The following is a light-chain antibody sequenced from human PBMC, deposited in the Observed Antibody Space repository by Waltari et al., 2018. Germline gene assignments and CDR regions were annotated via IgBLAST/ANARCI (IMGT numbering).Light chain of an antibody. CDR2: AVS. J-gene: IGLJ3*02. Sequence: QSALTQPRSVSGSPGQSVPISCTGTSSAVGGYNYVSWYQQHPGKAPKLMIYAVSKRPSGVPDRFSGSKSGNTASLTISGLQAEDEADYYCCSYAGSYTWVFGGGTKLTVL. V-gene: IGLV2-11*01. CDR3: CSYAGSYTWV. CDR1: SSAVGGYNY.